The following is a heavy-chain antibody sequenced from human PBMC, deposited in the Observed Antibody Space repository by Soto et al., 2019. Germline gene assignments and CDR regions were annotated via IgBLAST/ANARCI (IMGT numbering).Heavy chain of an antibody. CDR2: IIPIFGTA. CDR1: GGTFSSYA. Sequence: QVQLVQSGAEVKKPGSSVKVSCKASGGTFSSYAISWVRQAPGQGLEWMGGIIPIFGTANYAQKFQGRVTXXAXEXXSTAYMELSSLRSEDTAVYYWARGERGYSYGEIDYWGQGTLVTVSS. V-gene: IGHV1-69*12. CDR3: ARGERGYSYGEIDY. D-gene: IGHD5-18*01. J-gene: IGHJ4*02.